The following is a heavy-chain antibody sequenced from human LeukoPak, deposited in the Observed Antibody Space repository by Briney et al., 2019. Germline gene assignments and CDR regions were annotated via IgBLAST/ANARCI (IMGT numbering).Heavy chain of an antibody. J-gene: IGHJ4*02. CDR1: GYTFTSYA. V-gene: IGHV1-3*01. CDR2: INAGNGNT. CDR3: ARDPQGYGSGSYYKPYDY. Sequence: ASVKVSCKASGYTFTSYAMHWVRQAPGQRLEWMGWINAGNGNTKYSQKFQGRVTITRDTSASTAYMELSSLRSEDTAVYYCARDPQGYGSGSYYKPYDYWGREPWSPSPQ. D-gene: IGHD3-10*01.